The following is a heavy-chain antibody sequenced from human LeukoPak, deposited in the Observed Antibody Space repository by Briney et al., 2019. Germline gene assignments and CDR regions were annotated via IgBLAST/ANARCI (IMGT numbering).Heavy chain of an antibody. V-gene: IGHV4-59*01. CDR3: ARVAAAGDHGDY. CDR1: GGSISSYY. CDR2: IYYSGST. Sequence: SETLSLTCTVSGGSISSYYWSWIRQPPGKGLEWMGYIYYSGSTNYNPSLTSRVTISVDTSKNQFSLKLSSVTAADTAVYYCARVAAAGDHGDYWGQGTLVTVSS. J-gene: IGHJ4*02. D-gene: IGHD6-13*01.